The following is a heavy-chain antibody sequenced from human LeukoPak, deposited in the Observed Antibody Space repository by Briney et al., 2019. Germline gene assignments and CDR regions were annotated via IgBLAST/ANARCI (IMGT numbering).Heavy chain of an antibody. Sequence: PGGSLRLSCAASGFTVSSNFMSWVRQAPGKGLEWVSVIYSGGTTYYADSVKGRFTISRDNSKNTLYLQMNSLRAEDTAVYYCARNSYSNPYYYGMDVWGQGTTVTVSS. CDR2: IYSGGTT. J-gene: IGHJ6*02. CDR1: GFTVSSNF. D-gene: IGHD6-13*01. CDR3: ARNSYSNPYYYGMDV. V-gene: IGHV3-53*01.